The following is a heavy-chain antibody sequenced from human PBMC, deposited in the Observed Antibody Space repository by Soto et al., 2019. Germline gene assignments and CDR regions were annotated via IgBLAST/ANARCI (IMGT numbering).Heavy chain of an antibody. D-gene: IGHD2-2*01. CDR1: GGSISSSNW. Sequence: SETLSLTCAVSGGSISSSNWWSWVRQPPGKGLEWIGEIYHSGSTNYNPSLKSRVTISVDKSKNQFSLKLSSVTAADTAVYYCARGGRGSIVVVPAAIHPWGQGTLVTV. CDR2: IYHSGST. J-gene: IGHJ5*02. V-gene: IGHV4-4*02. CDR3: ARGGRGSIVVVPAAIHP.